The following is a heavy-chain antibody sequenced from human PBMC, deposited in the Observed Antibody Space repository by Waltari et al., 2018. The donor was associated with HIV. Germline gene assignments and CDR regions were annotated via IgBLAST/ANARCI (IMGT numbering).Heavy chain of an antibody. CDR1: GCSITSGYYY. D-gene: IGHD3-9*01. CDR3: ARGLDILTAHYHWYFDL. CDR2: IYTSGNS. Sequence: QVQLQESGPGLGKPSQTLSLTCTVSGCSITSGYYYWIWIRQPAGKGLEWIGRIYTSGNSNFNPSLKSRVSISIDTSKNQFSLKLSSVTAADTAVYYCARGLDILTAHYHWYFDLWGRGTLVTVSS. V-gene: IGHV4-61*02. J-gene: IGHJ2*01.